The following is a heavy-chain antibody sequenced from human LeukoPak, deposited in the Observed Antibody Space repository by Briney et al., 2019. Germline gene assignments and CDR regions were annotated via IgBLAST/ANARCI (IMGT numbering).Heavy chain of an antibody. CDR1: GGSINSHY. Sequence: SETLSLTCSVSGGSINSHYWSWIRQPPGKRLEWIGYIFNTGNTNYNPSLASRVTMSVDTSRAQFFLRLSPVTAADSAIYYCASRPADTTWYGVFDYWSQGTLVTVSS. CDR2: IFNTGNT. V-gene: IGHV4-59*11. CDR3: ASRPADTTWYGVFDY. J-gene: IGHJ4*02. D-gene: IGHD3-10*01.